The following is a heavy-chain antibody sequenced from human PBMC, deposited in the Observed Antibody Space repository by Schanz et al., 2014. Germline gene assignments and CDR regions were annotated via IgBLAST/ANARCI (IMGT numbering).Heavy chain of an antibody. V-gene: IGHV3-23*01. D-gene: IGHD2-21*02. CDR1: GLIFSNYV. J-gene: IGHJ2*01. CDR2: ISASGGTT. CDR3: AKDLGVDCGDGCFNWYFDL. Sequence: EVQLLESGGGLVQPGGSLKLSCAASGLIFSNYVMSWVRQAPGKGLEWVSAISASGGTTYYADSVKGRFTISRDNSKNTLYLQMNSLRAEDTAVYYCAKDLGVDCGDGCFNWYFDLWGRGTLXTVAS.